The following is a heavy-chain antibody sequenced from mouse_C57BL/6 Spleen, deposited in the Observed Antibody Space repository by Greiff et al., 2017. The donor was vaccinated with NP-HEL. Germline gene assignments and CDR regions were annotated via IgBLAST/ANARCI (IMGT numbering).Heavy chain of an antibody. J-gene: IGHJ3*01. CDR2: ISSGSSTI. Sequence: EVKLVESGGGLVKPGGSLKLSCAASGFTFSDYGMHWVRQAPEKGLEWVAYISSGSSTIYYADTVKGRFTISRDNAKNTLFLQMTSLRSEDTAMYYCASGGPNSWFAYWGQGTLVTVSA. CDR1: GFTFSDYG. V-gene: IGHV5-17*01. CDR3: ASGGPNSWFAY. D-gene: IGHD4-1*01.